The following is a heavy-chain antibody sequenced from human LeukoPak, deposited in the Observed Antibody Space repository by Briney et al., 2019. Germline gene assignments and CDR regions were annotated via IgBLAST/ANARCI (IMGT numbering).Heavy chain of an antibody. CDR2: ISSSSSTI. Sequence: QPGGSLRLPCAASGFTFSSYSMNWVRQAPGKGLEWVSYISSSSSTIYYADSVKGRFTISRDNAKNSLYLQMNSLRAEDTAVYYCAREGYYYGSGSYLDYWGQGTLVTVPS. D-gene: IGHD3-10*01. CDR3: AREGYYYGSGSYLDY. V-gene: IGHV3-48*01. CDR1: GFTFSSYS. J-gene: IGHJ4*02.